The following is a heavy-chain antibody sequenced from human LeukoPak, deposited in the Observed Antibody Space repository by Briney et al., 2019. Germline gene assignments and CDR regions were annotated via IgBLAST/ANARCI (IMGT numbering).Heavy chain of an antibody. D-gene: IGHD3-10*01. CDR2: IYYSGST. J-gene: IGHJ4*02. Sequence: ASETLSLTCTFSGGSISSYYWSWTRQPPGKGLEWIGYIYYSGSTNYNPSLKSRVTISVDTSKNQFSLKLRSVTAADTAVYYCATQFGEKFDCWGQGVLVSVSS. CDR1: GGSISSYY. CDR3: ATQFGEKFDC. V-gene: IGHV4-59*01.